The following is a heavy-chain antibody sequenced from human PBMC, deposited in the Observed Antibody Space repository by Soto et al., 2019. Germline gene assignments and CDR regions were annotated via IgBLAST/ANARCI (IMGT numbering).Heavy chain of an antibody. CDR2: INAGNGNT. D-gene: IGHD6-13*01. Sequence: QVQLVQSGAEVKKPGASVKVSCKASGYTFTSYAMHWVRQAPEQRLEGMGWINAGNGNTKYSQKFQGRVTITRDTSASTAYMELSSLRSEDTAVYYCASDLIIAAAGTSGAYWGQGTLVTVSS. CDR1: GYTFTSYA. V-gene: IGHV1-3*01. CDR3: ASDLIIAAAGTSGAY. J-gene: IGHJ4*02.